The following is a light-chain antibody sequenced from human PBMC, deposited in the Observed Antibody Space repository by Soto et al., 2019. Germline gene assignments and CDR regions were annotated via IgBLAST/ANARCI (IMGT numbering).Light chain of an antibody. CDR3: QQDASSRT. J-gene: IGKJ1*01. CDR1: QSVSSSY. V-gene: IGKV3-20*01. CDR2: GAS. Sequence: EIVLTQSPGTLSLSPGERATLSCRASQSVSSSYLAWYQQKPGQAPRLLIYGASSRATGIPDRFSGSESGTDFTLTISRLEPEDFAVYYCQQDASSRTFGQGTKVEIK.